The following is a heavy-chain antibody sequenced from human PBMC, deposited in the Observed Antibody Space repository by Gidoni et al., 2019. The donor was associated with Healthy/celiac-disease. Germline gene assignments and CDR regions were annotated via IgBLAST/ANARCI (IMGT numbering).Heavy chain of an antibody. Sequence: EVQLVESGGGLVKPGGSLRLSCPASGFTFSSYSMIWVRQAPGKGLEWVSSISSSSSYIYYADSVKGRFTISRDNAKNSLYLQMNSLRAEDTAVYYCARDQTIFGVVNYPAHFDYWGQGTLVTVSS. CDR2: ISSSSSYI. V-gene: IGHV3-21*01. CDR3: ARDQTIFGVVNYPAHFDY. CDR1: GFTFSSYS. J-gene: IGHJ4*02. D-gene: IGHD3-3*01.